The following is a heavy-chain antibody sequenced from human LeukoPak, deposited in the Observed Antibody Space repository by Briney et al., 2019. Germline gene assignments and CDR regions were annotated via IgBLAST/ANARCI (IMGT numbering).Heavy chain of an antibody. CDR2: ISSSSGTI. CDR1: GFTFSSYT. Sequence: GGSLRLSCAASGFTFSSYTMNWVRQAPGKGLEWVSFISSSSGTIYYADSVKGRFTISRDNAKNSLYLQMNSLRAEDTAVYYCAKGQGVRGVVNFDYWGQGTLVTVSS. J-gene: IGHJ4*02. V-gene: IGHV3-48*01. CDR3: AKGQGVRGVVNFDY. D-gene: IGHD3-10*01.